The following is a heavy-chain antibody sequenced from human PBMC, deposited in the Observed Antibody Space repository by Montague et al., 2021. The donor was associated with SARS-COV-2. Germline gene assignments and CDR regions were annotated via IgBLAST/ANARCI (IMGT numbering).Heavy chain of an antibody. V-gene: IGHV3-13*04. CDR1: GFTFGGYD. CDR2: IGIGGDT. J-gene: IGHJ4*02. CDR3: ARGGEWSSSSLPDY. Sequence: SLRLSCAASGFTFGGYDMNWVRQAPGKGLEWVSAIGIGGDTYYLGSVKGRFIISRENAKNSLYLQMNSLRVGDTAAYYCARGGEWSSSSLPDYWGQGTLVTVSS. D-gene: IGHD6-6*01.